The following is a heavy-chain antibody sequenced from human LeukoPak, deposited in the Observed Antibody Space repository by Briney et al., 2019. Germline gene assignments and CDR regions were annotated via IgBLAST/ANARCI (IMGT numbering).Heavy chain of an antibody. CDR3: MRGRGYTYGYGGGDY. CDR1: GFTFSSYG. CDR2: ISYDGSNK. Sequence: GGSLRLSCAASGFTFSSYGMHWVRQAPGKGLGWVAVISYDGSNKYYADSVKGRFTISRDNARSSLFLQMNSLRAEDTAVYYCMRGRGYTYGYGGGDYWGQGTLVTVSS. J-gene: IGHJ4*02. V-gene: IGHV3-30*03. D-gene: IGHD5-18*01.